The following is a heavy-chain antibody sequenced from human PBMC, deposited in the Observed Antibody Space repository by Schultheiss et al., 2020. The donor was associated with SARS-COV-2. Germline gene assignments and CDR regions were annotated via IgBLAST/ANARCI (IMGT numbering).Heavy chain of an antibody. J-gene: IGHJ4*02. V-gene: IGHV4-38-2*02. D-gene: IGHD6-13*01. CDR1: SYSISRGYY. Sequence: SETLSLTCTVSSYSISRGYYWGWIRQPPGKGLEWIGDIYHNGATYNNPSLKSRVTISVDTSKNQFSLKLSSVTAADTAVYYCACYSSSWYNYWGQGTLVTVSS. CDR2: IYHNGAT. CDR3: ACYSSSWYNY.